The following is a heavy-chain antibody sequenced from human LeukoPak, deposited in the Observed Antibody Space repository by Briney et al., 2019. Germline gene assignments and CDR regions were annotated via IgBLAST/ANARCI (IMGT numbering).Heavy chain of an antibody. J-gene: IGHJ5*02. Sequence: ASVKVSCKASKYTFTDYYMQWVRQAPGQGLEWMGWINPNSGGTNYAQKFQGRVAMTRDTSTSTAYMELRSLRSDDTAVYYCARDPGGYSGYDAGVWFDPWGQGTLVTVSS. CDR2: INPNSGGT. CDR3: ARDPGGYSGYDAGVWFDP. V-gene: IGHV1-2*02. CDR1: KYTFTDYY. D-gene: IGHD5-12*01.